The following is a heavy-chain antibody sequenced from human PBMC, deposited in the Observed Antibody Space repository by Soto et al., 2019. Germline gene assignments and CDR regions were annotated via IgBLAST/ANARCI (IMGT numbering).Heavy chain of an antibody. CDR1: GFPFSSFA. CDR2: ISYDGNNK. CDR3: ARDGNSGYNWDYYYGMDV. J-gene: IGHJ6*02. Sequence: QVHLVESGGGVVQPGRSLRLSCAASGFPFSSFAMHWVRQAPGKGLEWVAVISYDGNNKKCADSVKGRFTISRDNSRNTVYLQMNSLRGDDTAVYYCARDGNSGYNWDYYYGMDVWGQGTTVTVSS. D-gene: IGHD5-12*01. V-gene: IGHV3-30*01.